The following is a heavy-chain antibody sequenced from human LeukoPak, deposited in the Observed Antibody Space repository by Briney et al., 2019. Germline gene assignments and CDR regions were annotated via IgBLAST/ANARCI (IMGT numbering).Heavy chain of an antibody. CDR2: INPNSGGT. V-gene: IGHV1-2*02. Sequence: ASVKVSCKASGYTFTGYYIHWVRQAPGQGLEWVGWINPNSGGTNYAQKFQGRVTMTRDTSISTAYMELSSLRSDDTAVYYCARDAVEAKCFDIWGQGTMATVSS. CDR1: GYTFTGYY. J-gene: IGHJ3*02. D-gene: IGHD1-26*01. CDR3: ARDAVEAKCFDI.